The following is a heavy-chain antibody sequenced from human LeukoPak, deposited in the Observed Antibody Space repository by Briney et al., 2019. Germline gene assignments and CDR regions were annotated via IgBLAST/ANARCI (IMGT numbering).Heavy chain of an antibody. J-gene: IGHJ3*02. CDR1: GFTFSSYA. Sequence: GGSLRLSCAASGFTFSSYAMSWVRQAPGKGLEWVSSISSSSSYIYYADSMKGRFTISRDNAKNSVYLQTNSLRAEDTAVYYCAREGFCSGGSCYSGNAFDIWGQGTMVTVSS. CDR3: AREGFCSGGSCYSGNAFDI. CDR2: ISSSSSYI. D-gene: IGHD2-15*01. V-gene: IGHV3-21*01.